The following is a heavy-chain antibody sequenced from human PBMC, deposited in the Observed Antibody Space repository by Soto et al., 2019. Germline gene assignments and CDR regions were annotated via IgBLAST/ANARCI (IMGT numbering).Heavy chain of an antibody. V-gene: IGHV4-61*01. D-gene: IGHD5-12*01. CDR3: ARGDGYNYYPYEDYYYYGMDV. CDR1: GGSVSSGSYY. Sequence: PSETLSLTCTVSGGSVSSGSYYWSWIRQPPGKGLEWIGYIYYSGSTNYNTSLKSRVTISVDTSKNQFSLKLSSVTAADTAVYYCARGDGYNYYPYEDYYYYGMDVWGQGTTVTVSS. CDR2: IYYSGST. J-gene: IGHJ6*02.